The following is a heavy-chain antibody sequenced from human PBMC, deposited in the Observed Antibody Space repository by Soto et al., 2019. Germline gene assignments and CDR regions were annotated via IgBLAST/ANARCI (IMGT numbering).Heavy chain of an antibody. CDR3: ARDGLAVAGPFDY. J-gene: IGHJ4*02. Sequence: PSETLSLTCTVSGGSVSSGSYYWSWIRQPPGKGLEWIGYIYYSWSTNYNPSLKSRVTISVDTSKNQFSLKLSSVTAADTAVYYCARDGLAVAGPFDYWGQGTLVTVSS. CDR2: IYYSWST. CDR1: GGSVSSGSYY. D-gene: IGHD6-19*01. V-gene: IGHV4-61*01.